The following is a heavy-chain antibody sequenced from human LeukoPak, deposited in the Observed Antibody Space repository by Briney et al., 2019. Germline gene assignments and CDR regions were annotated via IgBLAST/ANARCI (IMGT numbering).Heavy chain of an antibody. CDR3: VRRGYSYGRRYYYGMDV. CDR2: IYYSGST. D-gene: IGHD5-18*01. V-gene: IGHV4-59*08. Sequence: SETLSLTCTVSGGSISSYYWSWIRRPPGKGLEWIGYIYYSGSTNYNPSLKSRVTISVDTSKNQFSLKLSSVTAADTAVYYCVRRGYSYGRRYYYGMDVWGQGTTVTVSS. J-gene: IGHJ6*02. CDR1: GGSISSYY.